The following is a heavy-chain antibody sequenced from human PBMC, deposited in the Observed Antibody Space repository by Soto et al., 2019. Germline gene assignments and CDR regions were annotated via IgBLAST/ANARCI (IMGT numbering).Heavy chain of an antibody. Sequence: QMPLVQPGPEVKKPGTSVKVSCKASGFTFTSSAMQWVRQARGQRLEWIGWIVVGSGNTNYAQKFQERVTITRDMSTSTAYMELSSLRSEDTAVYYCAADMHRGYSPYYYYMDVWGKGTTVTVSS. V-gene: IGHV1-58*02. D-gene: IGHD5-18*01. CDR1: GFTFTSSA. CDR3: AADMHRGYSPYYYYMDV. CDR2: IVVGSGNT. J-gene: IGHJ6*03.